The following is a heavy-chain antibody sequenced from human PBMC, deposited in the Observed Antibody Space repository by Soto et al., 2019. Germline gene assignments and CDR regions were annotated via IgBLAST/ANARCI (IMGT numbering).Heavy chain of an antibody. J-gene: IGHJ3*02. Sequence: ASVKVSCKASGYTFTSYYMHWVRQVPGQGLEWMGIINPSGGSTTYAQKFQGRVTMTRDTSTSTVYMELSSLRSEDTAVYYCASLWFGASDAFDIWGQGTMVTVSS. CDR1: GYTFTSYY. CDR2: INPSGGST. CDR3: ASLWFGASDAFDI. V-gene: IGHV1-46*01. D-gene: IGHD3-10*01.